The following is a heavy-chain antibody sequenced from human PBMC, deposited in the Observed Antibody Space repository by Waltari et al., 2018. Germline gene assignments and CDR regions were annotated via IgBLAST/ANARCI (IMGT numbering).Heavy chain of an antibody. Sequence: EVQLVESGGGLVQPGGSLRLSCAASGFTFRSFEMTWVRQGPGKGLECIAYMNENGDTKYYADSVRGRFTISRDNANSALYLQMNSLRGEDTAVYYCAREFTYSGVGSATWGQGTLVTVSS. V-gene: IGHV3-48*03. CDR2: MNENGDTK. CDR1: GFTFRSFE. J-gene: IGHJ5*02. D-gene: IGHD2-21*02. CDR3: AREFTYSGVGSAT.